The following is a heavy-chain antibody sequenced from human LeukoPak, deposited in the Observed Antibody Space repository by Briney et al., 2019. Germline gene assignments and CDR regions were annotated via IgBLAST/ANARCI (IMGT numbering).Heavy chain of an antibody. CDR1: GGSISSYY. V-gene: IGHV4-59*12. Sequence: PSETLSLTCTVSGGSISSYYWSWIRQPPGKGLEWIGYIYYSGSTNYNPSLKSRVTISVDTSKNQFSLKLSSVTAADTAVYYCARRGTAMVNWFDPWGQGTLVTVSS. J-gene: IGHJ5*02. CDR3: ARRGTAMVNWFDP. D-gene: IGHD5-18*01. CDR2: IYYSGST.